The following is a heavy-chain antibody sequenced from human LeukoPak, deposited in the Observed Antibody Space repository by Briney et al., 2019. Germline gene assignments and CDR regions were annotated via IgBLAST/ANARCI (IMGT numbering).Heavy chain of an antibody. V-gene: IGHV3-11*01. CDR3: AGSIAAAGTSAFDI. CDR1: GFTFSDYY. D-gene: IGHD6-13*01. J-gene: IGHJ3*02. Sequence: PGGSLRLSCAASGFTFSDYYMSWIRQAPGKGLEWVSYISSSGSTIYYADSVKGRFTISRDNAKNSLYLQMNSLRAEDTAVYYCAGSIAAAGTSAFDIGGQGTMVTVSS. CDR2: ISSSGSTI.